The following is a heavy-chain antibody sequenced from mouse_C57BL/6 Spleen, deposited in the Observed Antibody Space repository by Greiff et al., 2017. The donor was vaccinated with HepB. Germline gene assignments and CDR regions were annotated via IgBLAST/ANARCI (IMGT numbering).Heavy chain of an antibody. CDR3: ARSEGYGSYVVAY. CDR2: IDPSASYT. J-gene: IGHJ3*01. CDR1: GYTFTSYW. V-gene: IGHV1-69*01. Sequence: QVQLQQPGAELVMPGASVKLSCKASGYTFTSYWMHWVKQRPGQGLEWIGEIDPSASYTNYNQKFKGKSTLTVDKSSSTAYMQLSSLTSEDSAVYYCARSEGYGSYVVAYWGQGTLVTVSA. D-gene: IGHD2-1*01.